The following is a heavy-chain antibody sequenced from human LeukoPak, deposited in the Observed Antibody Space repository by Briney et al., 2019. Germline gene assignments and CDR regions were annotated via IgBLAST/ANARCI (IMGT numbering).Heavy chain of an antibody. D-gene: IGHD3-10*02. Sequence: GGSLRLSCAASGFTFRGYGMSWVRQAPGKGLEWVSAISGSGGGSTYYADSVKGRFTISRDNAKNSLYLQMNSLRAEDTAVYYCAELGITMIGGVWGKGTTVTISS. V-gene: IGHV3-23*01. CDR1: GFTFRGYG. CDR2: ISGSGGGST. J-gene: IGHJ6*04. CDR3: AELGITMIGGV.